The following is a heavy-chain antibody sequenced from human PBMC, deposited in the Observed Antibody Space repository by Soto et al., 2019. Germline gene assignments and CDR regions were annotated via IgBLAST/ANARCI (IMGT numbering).Heavy chain of an antibody. D-gene: IGHD6-25*01. V-gene: IGHV3-33*01. CDR2: IWYDGSNK. J-gene: IGHJ3*02. CDR1: GFTFSSYG. CDR3: ARDQGAAGYDAFDI. Sequence: GGSLRLSCAASGFTFSSYGMHWVRQAPGKGLEWVAVIWYDGSNKYYADSVKGRFTISRGNSKNTLYLQMNSLRAEDTAVYYCARDQGAAGYDAFDIWGQGTMVTVSS.